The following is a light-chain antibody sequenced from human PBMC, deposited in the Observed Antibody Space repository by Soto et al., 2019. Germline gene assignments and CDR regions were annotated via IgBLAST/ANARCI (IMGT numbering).Light chain of an antibody. Sequence: EIVLTQSPGTLSLAPGERVTLSCRASQSVPSSHLGGYQQRPGKAPMLLVYGASTRATGIPDRFSGSGSGTDFTLIISRLEPEDFAVYYCQQYGSPPLTFGGGTKVEIE. CDR1: QSVPSSH. V-gene: IGKV3-20*01. CDR3: QQYGSPPLT. CDR2: GAS. J-gene: IGKJ4*01.